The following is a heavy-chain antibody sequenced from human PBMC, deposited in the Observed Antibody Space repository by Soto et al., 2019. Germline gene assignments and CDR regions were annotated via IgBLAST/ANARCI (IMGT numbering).Heavy chain of an antibody. J-gene: IGHJ4*02. Sequence: SETLSLTCAVYGGSFSGYYWSWIRQPPGKGLEWIGEINHSGSTNYNPSLKSRVTISVDTSKNQFSLKLSSVTAADTAVYYCARGFVVGDCSGGSCRVSFDYWGQGTLVTVSS. V-gene: IGHV4-34*01. CDR1: GGSFSGYY. CDR2: INHSGST. D-gene: IGHD2-15*01. CDR3: ARGFVVGDCSGGSCRVSFDY.